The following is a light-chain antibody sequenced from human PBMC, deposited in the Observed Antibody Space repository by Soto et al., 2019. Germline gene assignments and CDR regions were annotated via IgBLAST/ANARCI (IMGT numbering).Light chain of an antibody. Sequence: EIVLTQSPGTLSLSPGERVTLSCRASQSVTRSFLAWYQQKPGQAPRLLINGASSMATGIPDRFSGSGSGTDFTLTISRLKPEDFAVYYCHQYGSSPQAFGPGTKVDIK. V-gene: IGKV3-20*01. CDR2: GAS. J-gene: IGKJ3*01. CDR3: HQYGSSPQA. CDR1: QSVTRSF.